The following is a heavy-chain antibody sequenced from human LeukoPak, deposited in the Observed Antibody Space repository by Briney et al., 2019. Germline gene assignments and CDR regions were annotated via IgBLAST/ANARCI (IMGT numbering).Heavy chain of an antibody. CDR2: IIPIFGTA. CDR1: GGTFSSYA. Sequence: GALVKVSCTASGGTFSSYAISWVRQAPGQGLEWMGGIIPIFGTANYAQKFQGRVTITADESTSTAYMELSSLRSEDTAVYYCARDRVDYYDSSGPEAFDIWGQGTMVTVSS. J-gene: IGHJ3*02. CDR3: ARDRVDYYDSSGPEAFDI. V-gene: IGHV1-69*13. D-gene: IGHD3-22*01.